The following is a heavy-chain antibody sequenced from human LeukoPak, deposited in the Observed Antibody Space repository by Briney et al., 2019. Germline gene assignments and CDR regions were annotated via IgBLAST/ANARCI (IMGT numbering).Heavy chain of an antibody. CDR3: ARDTGCFDY. CDR2: ISYDGNNK. V-gene: IGHV3-30-3*01. CDR1: GFTFSSSA. D-gene: IGHD1-14*01. Sequence: GGSLRLSCAASGFTFSSSAIHWVRQAPGKGLEWVAVISYDGNNKYYADSVKGRITISRDNSKNTLYLQMNSLRPEDTAVYYCARDTGCFDYWGQGTLVTVSS. J-gene: IGHJ4*02.